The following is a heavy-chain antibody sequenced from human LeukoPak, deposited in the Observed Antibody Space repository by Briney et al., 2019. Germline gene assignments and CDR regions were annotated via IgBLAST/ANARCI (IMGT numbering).Heavy chain of an antibody. CDR3: ARDSFDYGDYYDY. J-gene: IGHJ4*02. D-gene: IGHD4-17*01. CDR1: GGSLSGYY. V-gene: IGHV4-4*07. CDR2: IFGSGST. Sequence: SENLSLTCSVSGGSLSGYYWSWIRQPAGKGLEWIGRIFGSGSTNYNPSLKSRVSMSVDTSKNQFCLKVSSVTAADTAVYYCARDSFDYGDYYDYWGRGTLVTVSS.